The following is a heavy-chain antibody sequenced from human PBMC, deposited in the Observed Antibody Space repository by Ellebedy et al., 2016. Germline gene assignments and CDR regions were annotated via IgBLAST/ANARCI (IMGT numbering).Heavy chain of an antibody. J-gene: IGHJ4*02. CDR2: INAGNGNT. CDR3: ARDGAVTTVFDY. Sequence: ASVKVSCKASGYTFTRNAMHWVRQAPGQRLEWMGWINAGNGNTKYSQKFQGRVTITRDTSAITVYLELSSLRSEDTAVYYCARDGAVTTVFDYWGQGTLVTVSS. D-gene: IGHD4-17*01. V-gene: IGHV1-3*01. CDR1: GYTFTRNA.